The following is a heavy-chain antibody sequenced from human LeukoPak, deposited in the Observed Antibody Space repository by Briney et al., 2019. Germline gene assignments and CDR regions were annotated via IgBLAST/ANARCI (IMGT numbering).Heavy chain of an antibody. CDR3: ARDKLAYYYYYMDV. V-gene: IGHV1-69*13. D-gene: IGHD6-13*01. CDR2: IIPIFGTA. Sequence: SVKVSCKASGGTFSSYAISWVRQAPGQGLEWMRGIIPIFGTANYAQKFQGRVTITADESTSTAYMELSSLRSEDTAVYYCARDKLAYYYYYMDVWGIGTTVTVSS. J-gene: IGHJ6*03. CDR1: GGTFSSYA.